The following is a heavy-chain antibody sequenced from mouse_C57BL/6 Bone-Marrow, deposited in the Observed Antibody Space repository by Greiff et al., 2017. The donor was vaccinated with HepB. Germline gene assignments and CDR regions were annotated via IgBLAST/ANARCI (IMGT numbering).Heavy chain of an antibody. J-gene: IGHJ1*03. CDR2: IRSKSNNYAT. V-gene: IGHV10-1*01. CDR1: GFSFNTYA. CDR3: VRHHRIYYYGSSYWYFDV. D-gene: IGHD1-1*01. Sequence: EVKVEESGGGLVQPKGSLKLSCAASGFSFNTYAMNWVRQAPGKGLEWVARIRSKSNNYATYYADSVKDRFTISRDDSESMLYLQMNNLKTEDTAMYYCVRHHRIYYYGSSYWYFDVWGTGTTVTVSS.